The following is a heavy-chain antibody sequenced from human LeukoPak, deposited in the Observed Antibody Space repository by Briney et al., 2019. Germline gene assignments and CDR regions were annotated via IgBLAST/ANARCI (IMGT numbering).Heavy chain of an antibody. CDR1: GGAITSGNYY. CDR3: ARRGIWDLQIGNWFDP. CDR2: LYTNGNT. D-gene: IGHD3-16*01. J-gene: IGHJ5*02. V-gene: IGHV4-61*02. Sequence: SETLSLTCTVSGGAITSGNYYWSWIRQPAGKGLEWIGRLYTNGNTDYSPSLKSRATISPDTSKNQYSLRLTSVTAADTAVYYCARRGIWDLQIGNWFDPWGQGILVTVSS.